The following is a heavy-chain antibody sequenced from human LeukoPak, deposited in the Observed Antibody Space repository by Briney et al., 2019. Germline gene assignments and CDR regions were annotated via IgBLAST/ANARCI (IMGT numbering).Heavy chain of an antibody. CDR3: ARKRITTRPGAHFDL. V-gene: IGHV4-34*01. D-gene: IGHD6-6*01. Sequence: SETLSLTCAVYGGSFSGYYWTWSRQSPGRGLEWIGEINHGGGTNYNPSLESRVTILIDPFKKQFSLELISVTAADTAVYYCARKRITTRPGAHFDLWGRGSLVTVSS. J-gene: IGHJ2*01. CDR2: INHGGGT. CDR1: GGSFSGYY.